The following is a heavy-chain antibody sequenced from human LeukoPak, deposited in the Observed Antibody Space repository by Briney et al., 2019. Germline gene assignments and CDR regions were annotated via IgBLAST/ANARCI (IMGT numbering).Heavy chain of an antibody. CDR1: GGSLSGYY. Sequence: SETLSLTCAVYGGSLSGYYWSWIRQPPGKGLEWIGEINHSGSTNYNPSLKSRVTISVDTSKNQFSLKLSSVTAADTAVYYCARGRRGLAAAGTVRRYYYYMDVWGKGTTVTVSS. CDR3: ARGRRGLAAAGTVRRYYYYMDV. V-gene: IGHV4-34*01. D-gene: IGHD6-13*01. J-gene: IGHJ6*03. CDR2: INHSGST.